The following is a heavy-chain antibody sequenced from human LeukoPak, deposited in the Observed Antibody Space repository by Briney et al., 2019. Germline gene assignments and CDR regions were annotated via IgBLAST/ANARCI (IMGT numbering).Heavy chain of an antibody. Sequence: GGSLRLSCTVSGFTFSSYTMSRVPQAPGKGLESVSVINSGTDTYYTDSVKGRFTISRDNPKNTLYLQMNSLRAEDTAIYYCARDFGVGRGTRTPDYWGQGTLVTVSS. V-gene: IGHV3-23*01. CDR2: INSGTDT. D-gene: IGHD3-3*01. CDR1: GFTFSSYT. CDR3: ARDFGVGRGTRTPDY. J-gene: IGHJ4*02.